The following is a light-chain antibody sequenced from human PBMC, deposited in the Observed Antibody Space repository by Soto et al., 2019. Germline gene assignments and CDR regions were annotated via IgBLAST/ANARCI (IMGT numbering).Light chain of an antibody. J-gene: IGKJ4*01. Sequence: DIQMTQSPSTLSASVGDRFTITWRASQSISSWLAWYQQKLGRAPRLLIYDASSLESGVPSRFSGSGYGTEFTLTISSLQPDDFATYYCQQYNTYSSLTFGGGTKVDI. V-gene: IGKV1-5*01. CDR1: QSISSW. CDR3: QQYNTYSSLT. CDR2: DAS.